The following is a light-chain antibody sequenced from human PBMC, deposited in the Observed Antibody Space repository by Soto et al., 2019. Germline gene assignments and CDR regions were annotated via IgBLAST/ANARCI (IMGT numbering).Light chain of an antibody. CDR3: QQRSNWRGN. CDR2: DAS. Sequence: EIVLTQSPATLSLSPGERANLSCRASQSVSSYLAWYQQRPGQAPRLLIYDASNRATDIPARFSGSGSGTDFTLTISSLEPEDFAVYYCQQRSNWRGNFGQGKRREIK. V-gene: IGKV3-11*01. CDR1: QSVSSY. J-gene: IGKJ5*01.